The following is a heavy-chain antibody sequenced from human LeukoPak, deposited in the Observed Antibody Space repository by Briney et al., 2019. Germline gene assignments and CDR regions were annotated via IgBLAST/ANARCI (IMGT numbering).Heavy chain of an antibody. D-gene: IGHD5-24*01. Sequence: GESLNFSCQALGSSFSTYWNAWVRQRPGKGLEWMGIIYPGGSETRYDPSFQGQVTISADSSTSTAYLQWSSMRASDTAMYYCARASRDGYNQYFDHWGQGTLVTVSS. J-gene: IGHJ4*02. CDR3: ARASRDGYNQYFDH. CDR1: GSSFSTYW. V-gene: IGHV5-51*01. CDR2: IYPGGSET.